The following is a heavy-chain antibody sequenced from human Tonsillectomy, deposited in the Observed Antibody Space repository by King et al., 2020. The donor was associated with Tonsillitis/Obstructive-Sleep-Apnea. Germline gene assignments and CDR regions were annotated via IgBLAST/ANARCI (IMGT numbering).Heavy chain of an antibody. CDR1: GFAFEDYA. V-gene: IGHV3-43*02. CDR2: ISGEGIGT. J-gene: IGHJ4*02. CDR3: ARSSGFYPWGDY. D-gene: IGHD3-22*01. Sequence: VQLVESGGGVVQPGGSLRLSCAASGFAFEDYAMHWVRQAPGRGLEWVSLISGEGIGTYYADSVKGRFTISRDNSKNSLYLHMNSLRTEDTALYYCARSSGFYPWGDYWGQGTLVTVSS.